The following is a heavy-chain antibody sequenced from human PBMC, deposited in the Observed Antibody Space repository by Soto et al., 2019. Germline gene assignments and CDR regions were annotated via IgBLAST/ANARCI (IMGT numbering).Heavy chain of an antibody. D-gene: IGHD3-10*01. V-gene: IGHV3-23*01. J-gene: IGHJ4*02. Sequence: GGSLRLSCAASGFTFSSYAMSWVRQAPRKGLEWVSAISGSGGSTYYADSVKGRFTISRYNSKNTLYLQMNSLRAEDTAVYYCAKDIHSTGYYGSGSYPLDYFDYWGQGTLVTVSS. CDR1: GFTFSSYA. CDR2: ISGSGGST. CDR3: AKDIHSTGYYGSGSYPLDYFDY.